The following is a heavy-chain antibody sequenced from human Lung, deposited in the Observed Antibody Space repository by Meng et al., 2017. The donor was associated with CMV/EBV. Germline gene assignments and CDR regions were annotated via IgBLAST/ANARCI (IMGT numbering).Heavy chain of an antibody. V-gene: IGHV3-48*03. CDR3: AREDYGSGSLSD. Sequence: SCAASAFTFSSYEMNWVRQAPGKGLEWVSYITSFGSTIHYADSVKGRFTISRDNAKNLLFLQMNSLRAEDTGVYYCAREDYGSGSLSDWVQGTXVTVSS. D-gene: IGHD3-10*01. CDR1: AFTFSSYE. CDR2: ITSFGSTI. J-gene: IGHJ4*02.